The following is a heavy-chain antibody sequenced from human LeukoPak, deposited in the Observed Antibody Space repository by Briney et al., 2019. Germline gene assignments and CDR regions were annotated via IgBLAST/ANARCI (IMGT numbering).Heavy chain of an antibody. CDR2: IRSKAYGETA. D-gene: IGHD1-1*01. J-gene: IGHJ4*02. V-gene: IGHV3-49*03. CDR1: GFTFGDYA. CDR3: TRDRGAYNLYDY. Sequence: GSLRLSCTASGFTFGDYAMSWIRQAPGKGLEWVGFIRSKAYGETADYAASVKGRFTISRDDSKAIAYLQMNSLKTEDTAMYHCTRDRGAYNLYDYWGQGTLVTVSS.